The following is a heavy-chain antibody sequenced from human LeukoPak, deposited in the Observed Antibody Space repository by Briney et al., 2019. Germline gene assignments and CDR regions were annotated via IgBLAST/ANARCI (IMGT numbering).Heavy chain of an antibody. CDR1: GFNFSSYA. J-gene: IGHJ5*02. D-gene: IGHD6-13*01. Sequence: GGSLRLSCAASGFNFSSYAISWVRQAPGQGLEWMGGIIPIFGTANYAQKFQGRVTITADESTSTAYMELSSLRSEDTAVYYCASYSSSWPYNWFDPWGQGTLVTVSS. CDR3: ASYSSSWPYNWFDP. V-gene: IGHV1-69*01. CDR2: IIPIFGTA.